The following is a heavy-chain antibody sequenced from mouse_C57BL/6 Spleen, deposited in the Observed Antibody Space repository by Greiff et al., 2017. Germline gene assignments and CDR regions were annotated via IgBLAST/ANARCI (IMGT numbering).Heavy chain of an antibody. CDR3: ARGRGGYYVTH. CDR1: GFTFSDYG. CDR2: ISSGSSTI. V-gene: IGHV5-17*01. D-gene: IGHD2-3*01. Sequence: EVMLVESGGGLVKPGGSLKLSCAASGFTFSDYGMHWVRQAPEKGLEWVAYISSGSSTIYYADTVKGRFTISRDNAKNTLFLQMTSLRSEDTAMYYCARGRGGYYVTHWGQGTSVTVSS. J-gene: IGHJ4*01.